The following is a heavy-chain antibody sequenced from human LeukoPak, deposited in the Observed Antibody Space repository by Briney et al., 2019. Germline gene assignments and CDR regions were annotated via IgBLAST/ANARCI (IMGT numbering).Heavy chain of an antibody. CDR1: GYSFTSYW. V-gene: IGHV5-51*01. CDR2: IYPGDSDT. CDR3: ARSQGYCSGGSCLQGDWFDP. Sequence: HGESLKISCKGSGYSFTSYWIGWVRQMPGKGLEWMGIIYPGDSDTRYSPSFQGQVTISADKSISTTYLQWSSLKASDTAMYYCARSQGYCSGGSCLQGDWFDPWGRGTLVTVSS. J-gene: IGHJ5*02. D-gene: IGHD2-15*01.